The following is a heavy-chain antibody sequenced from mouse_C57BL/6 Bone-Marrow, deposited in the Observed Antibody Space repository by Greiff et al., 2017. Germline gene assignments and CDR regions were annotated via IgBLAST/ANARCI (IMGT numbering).Heavy chain of an antibody. CDR1: GFTFSDYG. V-gene: IGHV5-17*01. J-gene: IGHJ4*01. Sequence: EVKLVESGGGLVKPGGSLKLSCAASGFTFSDYGMHWVRQAPEKGLEWVAYISSGSSTIYYADTVKGRFTISRDNAKNTLFLQMTSLRSEDTAMYYCARRESRRGAMDYWGQGTSVTVSS. CDR2: ISSGSSTI. CDR3: ARRESRRGAMDY.